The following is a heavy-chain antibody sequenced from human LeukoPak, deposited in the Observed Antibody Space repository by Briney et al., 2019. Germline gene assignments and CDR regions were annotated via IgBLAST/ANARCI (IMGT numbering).Heavy chain of an antibody. D-gene: IGHD3-22*01. Sequence: PSETLSLTCAVSGGSISSGGYSWSWIRQPPGKGLEWIGYIYHSGSTYYNPSLKSRVTISVDRSKNQFSLKLSSVTAADTAVYYCALSRSYYYDSSGYYYYWGQGTLVTVSS. J-gene: IGHJ4*02. CDR2: IYHSGST. CDR3: ALSRSYYYDSSGYYYY. CDR1: GGSISSGGYS. V-gene: IGHV4-30-2*01.